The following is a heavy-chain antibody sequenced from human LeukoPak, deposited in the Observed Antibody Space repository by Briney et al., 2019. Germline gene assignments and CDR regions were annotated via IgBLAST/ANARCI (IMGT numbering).Heavy chain of an antibody. CDR3: ARGSGALGYCSGGSCYDSDDY. Sequence: GGSLRLSCAASGFTFSSYAMSWVRQAPGKGLEWVSTISGSGGNTYYADSVKGRFTISRGNSKNTLYLQMNSLRAEDTAVYYCARGSGALGYCSGGSCYDSDDYWGQGTLVTVSS. V-gene: IGHV3-23*01. J-gene: IGHJ4*02. D-gene: IGHD2-15*01. CDR2: ISGSGGNT. CDR1: GFTFSSYA.